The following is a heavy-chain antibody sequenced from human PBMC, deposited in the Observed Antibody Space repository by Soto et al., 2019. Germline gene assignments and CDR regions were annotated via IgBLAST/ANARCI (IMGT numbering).Heavy chain of an antibody. Sequence: PRRGLGLSCAGSVVRFTHDTSNCVRQAPGKGLEWVAVMSYDGTNEYYADSVKGRFTISRDNSKSTVYLQMNSLTPEDTALYYCARKWGTYSSGSLDYWGLGTLVPFSS. CDR2: MSYDGTNE. CDR3: ARKWGTYSSGSLDY. V-gene: IGHV3-30*04. CDR1: VVRFTHDT. D-gene: IGHD6-19*01. J-gene: IGHJ4*02.